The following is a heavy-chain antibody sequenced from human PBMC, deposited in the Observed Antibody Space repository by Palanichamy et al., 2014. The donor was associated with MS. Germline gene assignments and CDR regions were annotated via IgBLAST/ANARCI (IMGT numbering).Heavy chain of an antibody. CDR3: AGGWVRYRLDV. CDR2: LYSDGST. CDR1: VHRRYQL. V-gene: IGHV3-53*01. D-gene: IGHD1-26*01. J-gene: IGHJ6*04. Sequence: GGSRETLLCSLWVHRRYQLHDLGPPGSREGGWGGVSILYSDGSTFYAGSVKGRFTISRDNLRNTLYLQMNSLRAEDTAMYHCAGGWVRYRLDVWGKGTTVTVSS.